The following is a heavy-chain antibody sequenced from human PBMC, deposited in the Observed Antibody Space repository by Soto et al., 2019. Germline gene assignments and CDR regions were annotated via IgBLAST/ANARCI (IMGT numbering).Heavy chain of an antibody. Sequence: PGESLKISCKGSGYSFTSYWISWVRQMPGKGLEWMGRIDPSDSYTNYSPSFQGHVTISADKSISTAYLQWRSLKASDTAMYYCAAGYTTGPDAFDIWGQGTMVTVSS. V-gene: IGHV5-10-1*01. CDR1: GYSFTSYW. D-gene: IGHD1-1*01. CDR2: IDPSDSYT. CDR3: AAGYTTGPDAFDI. J-gene: IGHJ3*02.